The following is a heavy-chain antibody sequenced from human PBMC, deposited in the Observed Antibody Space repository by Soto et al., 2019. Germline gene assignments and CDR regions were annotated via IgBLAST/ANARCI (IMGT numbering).Heavy chain of an antibody. CDR2: ISGSGGST. V-gene: IGHV3-23*01. CDR1: GFTFSSYA. J-gene: IGHJ4*02. CDR3: AKVPSMGVVVISLDY. Sequence: EVQLLESGGGLVQPGGSLRLFCAASGFTFSSYAMSWVRQAPGKGLEWVSAISGSGGSTYYADSVKGRFTISRDNSKNTLYLQMNSLRAEDTAVYYCAKVPSMGVVVISLDYWGQGTLVTVSS. D-gene: IGHD3-22*01.